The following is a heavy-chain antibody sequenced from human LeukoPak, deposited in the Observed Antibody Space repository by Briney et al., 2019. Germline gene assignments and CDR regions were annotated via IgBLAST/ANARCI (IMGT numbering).Heavy chain of an antibody. J-gene: IGHJ4*02. V-gene: IGHV1-46*03. CDR3: ARDGSAYDFLSGYWMDFDY. CDR1: GYTFTSYY. CDR2: INPSGGST. D-gene: IGHD3-3*01. Sequence: ASVKVSCKASGYTFTSYYMHWVRQAPGQGLEWMGIINPSGGSTSYAQKFQGRVTMTRDTSTSTVHMELSSLRSEDTAVYYCARDGSAYDFLSGYWMDFDYWGQGTLVTVSS.